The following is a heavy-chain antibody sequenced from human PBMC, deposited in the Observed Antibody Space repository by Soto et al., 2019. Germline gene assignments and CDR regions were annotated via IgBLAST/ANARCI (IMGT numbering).Heavy chain of an antibody. D-gene: IGHD3-10*01. J-gene: IGHJ4*02. CDR1: GFTFSRFE. Sequence: GGSLRLSCAASGFTFSRFELHWVRQAPGKGLEWISYISSSGSTAYYASAVEGRFTISRDNANNSVYLQMDSLRAEDTALYYCTRAAWFPYLSFYWGQGALVTVSS. CDR2: ISSSGSTA. V-gene: IGHV3-48*03. CDR3: TRAAWFPYLSFY.